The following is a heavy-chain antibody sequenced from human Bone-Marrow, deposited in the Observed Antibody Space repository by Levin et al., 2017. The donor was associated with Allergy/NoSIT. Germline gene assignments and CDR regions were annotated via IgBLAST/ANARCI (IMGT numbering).Heavy chain of an antibody. CDR1: GYTFTSYA. V-gene: IGHV7-4-1*02. Sequence: ASVKVSCKASGYTFTSYAMNWVRQAPGQGLEWMGWINTNTGNPTYAQGFTGRFVFSLDTSVSTAYLQISSLKAEDTAVYYCAREGVVVAAMVGDFDYWGQGTLVTVSS. CDR3: AREGVVVAAMVGDFDY. D-gene: IGHD2-15*01. J-gene: IGHJ4*02. CDR2: INTNTGNP.